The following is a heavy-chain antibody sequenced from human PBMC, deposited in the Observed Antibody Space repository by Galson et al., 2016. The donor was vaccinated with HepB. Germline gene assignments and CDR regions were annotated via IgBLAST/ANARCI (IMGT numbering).Heavy chain of an antibody. CDR1: GFTFSRAW. Sequence: SLRLYCAASGFTFSRAWMNSLRQAPRKGPEWAASIPGNGISAHYGDTVEGRFTVSRDNSKNTVFLQMTSLRAEDTALYYCSQLPHTGYYDFWSGYYSGADNFNFWGQGTLVTVSS. D-gene: IGHD3-3*01. CDR3: SQLPHTGYYDFWSGYYSGADNFNF. CDR2: IPGNGISA. J-gene: IGHJ4*02. V-gene: IGHV3-23*01.